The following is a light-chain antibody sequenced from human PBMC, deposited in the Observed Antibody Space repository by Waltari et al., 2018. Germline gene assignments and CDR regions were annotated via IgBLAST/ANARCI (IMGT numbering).Light chain of an antibody. J-gene: IGKJ4*01. CDR3: QQYYTTPLT. CDR2: WAS. V-gene: IGKV4-1*01. Sequence: SVLYSSNNNNYVAWYQQKPGQPPKLLIYWASTRESGVPDRFSGSGSGTDFTLTISSLQAEDVAVYYCQQYYTTPLTFGGGTKVEIK. CDR1: SVLYSSNNNNY.